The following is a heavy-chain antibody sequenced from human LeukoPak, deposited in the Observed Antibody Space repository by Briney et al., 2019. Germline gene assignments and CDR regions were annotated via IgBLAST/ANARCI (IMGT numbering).Heavy chain of an antibody. CDR1: GGSISSSSYY. J-gene: IGHJ6*03. V-gene: IGHV4-61*01. CDR3: ARDWGVSARPGYMDV. CDR2: IYYSGST. D-gene: IGHD6-6*01. Sequence: SETLSLTCTVSGGSISSSSYYWGWIRQPPGKGLEWIGYIYYSGSTKYNPSLKSRVTISVDASKNQFSLRLSSVTAADTAVYYCARDWGVSARPGYMDVWGKGTTVTVSS.